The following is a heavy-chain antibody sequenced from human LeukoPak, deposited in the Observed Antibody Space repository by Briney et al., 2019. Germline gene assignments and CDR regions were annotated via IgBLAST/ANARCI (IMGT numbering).Heavy chain of an antibody. D-gene: IGHD5-18*01. J-gene: IGHJ4*02. CDR1: GYTLTELS. CDR3: ATLDTAMVGDDY. V-gene: IGHV1-24*01. CDR2: FDPEDGET. Sequence: GASVKVCCKVSGYTLTELSMHWVRQAPGKGLEWMGGFDPEDGETIYAQKFQGRVTMTEDTSTDTAYMELSSLRSEDTAVYYCATLDTAMVGDDYWGQGTLVTVSS.